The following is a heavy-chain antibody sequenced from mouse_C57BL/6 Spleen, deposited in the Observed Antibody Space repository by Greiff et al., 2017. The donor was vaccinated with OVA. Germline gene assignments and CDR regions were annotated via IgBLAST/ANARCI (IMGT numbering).Heavy chain of an antibody. J-gene: IGHJ3*01. CDR1: GYSFTDYN. V-gene: IGHV1-39*01. Sequence: VQLKQSGPELVEPGASVKISCKASGYSFTDYNINWVKQSNGKSLEWIGVFNPNYGTNSYNQNFKGRATLTVDQSTSTAYLQINTLTSEYSAVYSCAREGGYDIFAYWGQGTLVTVSA. CDR3: AREGGYDIFAY. D-gene: IGHD2-2*01. CDR2: FNPNYGTN.